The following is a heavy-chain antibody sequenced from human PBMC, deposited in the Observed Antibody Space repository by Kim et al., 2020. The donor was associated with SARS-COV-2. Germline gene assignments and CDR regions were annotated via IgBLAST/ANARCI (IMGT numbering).Heavy chain of an antibody. V-gene: IGHV4-34*01. CDR3: ARRRIQLWLLSSPFDY. J-gene: IGHJ4*02. CDR1: GGSFSGDY. D-gene: IGHD5-18*01. CDR2: INHSGST. Sequence: SETRSLTCAVYGGSFSGDYCSWIRQPPGKGLEWTGEINHSGSTNYNPSLKSRVTISVDTSKNQFSLKLSSVTAADTAVYYCARRRIQLWLLSSPFDYWGQGTLVTVSS.